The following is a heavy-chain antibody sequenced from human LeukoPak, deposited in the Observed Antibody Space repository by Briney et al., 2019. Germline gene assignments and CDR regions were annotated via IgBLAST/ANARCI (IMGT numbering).Heavy chain of an antibody. Sequence: ASVKVSCKASGYTFTGYYMHWVRQAPGQGLEWMGWINPNSGGTNFAQRFQGRVTMTRDTSINTVCMELSRLRSDDTAVYYCARESSSPGWFDPWGQGTLVTVSS. CDR2: INPNSGGT. D-gene: IGHD6-6*01. CDR1: GYTFTGYY. CDR3: ARESSSPGWFDP. V-gene: IGHV1-2*02. J-gene: IGHJ5*02.